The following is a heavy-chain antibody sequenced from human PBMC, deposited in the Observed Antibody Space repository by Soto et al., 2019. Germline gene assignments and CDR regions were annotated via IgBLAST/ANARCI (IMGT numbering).Heavy chain of an antibody. D-gene: IGHD3-16*01. CDR2: IFPSDSDT. CDR1: GYTFSTDW. Sequence: GESLKISCKASGYTFSTDWIGWVRQMPGKGLEWRGIIFPSDSDTRYSPSVQGQVTISVDKSIRPAYLQRSGLKASDTAIYYCARPLGGGGYWGQGTLVTVSS. J-gene: IGHJ4*02. V-gene: IGHV5-51*01. CDR3: ARPLGGGGY.